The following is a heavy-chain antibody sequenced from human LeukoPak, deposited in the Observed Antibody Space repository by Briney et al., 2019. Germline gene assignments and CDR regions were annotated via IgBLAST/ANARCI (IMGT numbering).Heavy chain of an antibody. CDR2: ISAYNGDT. Sequence: ASVKVSCKTSGYIFAHNGISWVRQAPGQGPEWMGWISAYNGDTNYAQNFQGRVTMTRDTSTSTVYMELRSLRSDDTAAYYCARDGDGYNYKLDYWGQGTLVTVSS. CDR3: ARDGDGYNYKLDY. J-gene: IGHJ4*02. CDR1: GYIFAHNG. D-gene: IGHD5-24*01. V-gene: IGHV1-18*01.